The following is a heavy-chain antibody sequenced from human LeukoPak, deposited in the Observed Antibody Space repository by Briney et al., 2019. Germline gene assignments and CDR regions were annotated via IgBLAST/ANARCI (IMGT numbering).Heavy chain of an antibody. D-gene: IGHD6-13*01. J-gene: IGHJ4*02. CDR1: GFTFSSYG. Sequence: GGSLRLSCAASGFTFSSYGMHWVRQAPGKGLEWVAVISVDGSNEYYADSVKGRFTISRDNSKNTLYLQMNSLRPEDTAVYYCARYSSWWDFDYWGQGSLVTVSS. CDR2: ISVDGSNE. CDR3: ARYSSWWDFDY. V-gene: IGHV3-30*03.